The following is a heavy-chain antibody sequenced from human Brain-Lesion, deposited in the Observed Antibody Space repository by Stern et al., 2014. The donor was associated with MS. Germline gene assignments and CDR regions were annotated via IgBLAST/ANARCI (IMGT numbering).Heavy chain of an antibody. CDR1: GASISSGHSY. V-gene: IGHV4-61*02. CDR3: ARLVDVLLFDY. J-gene: IGHJ4*02. D-gene: IGHD3-16*01. CDR2: IHTSGST. Sequence: VQLEESGPGLLNPSQTLSLTCTVSGASISSGHSYWSWLRQPAGKELEWIGRIHTSGSTNYNPSLMSRVIISKDTSTNQLSLKMTSVTAADTAVYYCARLVDVLLFDYWGQGALVTVSA.